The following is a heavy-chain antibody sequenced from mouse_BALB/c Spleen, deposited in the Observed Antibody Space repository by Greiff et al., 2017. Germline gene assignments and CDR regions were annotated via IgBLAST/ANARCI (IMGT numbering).Heavy chain of an antibody. CDR3: ARSYYRYDYYAMDY. Sequence: EVQLQESGGGLVQPGGSRKLSCAASGFTFSSFGMHWVRQAPEKGLEWVAYISSGSSTIYYADTVKGRFTISRDNPKNTLFLQMTSLRSEDTAMYYCARSYYRYDYYAMDYWGQGTSVTVSS. CDR2: ISSGSSTI. J-gene: IGHJ4*01. V-gene: IGHV5-17*02. CDR1: GFTFSSFG. D-gene: IGHD2-14*01.